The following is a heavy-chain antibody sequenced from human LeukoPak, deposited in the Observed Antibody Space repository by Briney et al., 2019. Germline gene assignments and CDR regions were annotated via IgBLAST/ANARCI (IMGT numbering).Heavy chain of an antibody. J-gene: IGHJ4*02. D-gene: IGHD7-27*01. Sequence: GGSLRLSCAASGFTFSSYSMNWVRQAPGKGLEWVSYISSSSSTIYYADSVKGRFTISRDNAKNSLYLQMNSLRAEDTAVYYCAKDLNWGGRWGQGTLVTVSS. CDR3: AKDLNWGGR. V-gene: IGHV3-48*04. CDR1: GFTFSSYS. CDR2: ISSSSSTI.